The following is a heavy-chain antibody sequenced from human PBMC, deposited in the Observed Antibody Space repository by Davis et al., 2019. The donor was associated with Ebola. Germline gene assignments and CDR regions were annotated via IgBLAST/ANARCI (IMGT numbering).Heavy chain of an antibody. CDR1: GFTFSGSA. Sequence: GESLKISCAASGFTFSGSAMHWVRQASGKGLEWVGRIRRKANSYATAYAASVEGRFTISRDDSKNTAYLQMNSLKTEDTAVYYCTVTTVTKEDYWGQGTLVTVSS. D-gene: IGHD4-17*01. CDR3: TVTTVTKEDY. V-gene: IGHV3-73*01. CDR2: IRRKANSYAT. J-gene: IGHJ4*02.